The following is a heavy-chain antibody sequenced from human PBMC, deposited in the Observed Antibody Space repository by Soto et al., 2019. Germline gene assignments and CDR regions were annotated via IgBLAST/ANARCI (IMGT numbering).Heavy chain of an antibody. D-gene: IGHD3-10*01. CDR3: ARELVTWFGEYYIGRRLEFDY. V-gene: IGHV1-18*01. CDR2: ISAYNGNT. CDR1: GYTFTSYG. Sequence: GASVKVSCKASGYTFTSYGISWVRQAPGQGLEWMGWISAYNGNTNYAQKLQGRVTMTTDTSTSTAYMELRSLRSDDTAVYYCARELVTWFGEYYIGRRLEFDYWGQGTLVTVSS. J-gene: IGHJ4*02.